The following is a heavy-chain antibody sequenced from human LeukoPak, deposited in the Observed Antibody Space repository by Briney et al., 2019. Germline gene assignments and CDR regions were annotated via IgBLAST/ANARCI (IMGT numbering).Heavy chain of an antibody. CDR3: ARDIDDYPFDY. CDR2: ISSSSSYI. D-gene: IGHD5-24*01. V-gene: IGHV3-21*01. Sequence: TGGSLRLSCAASGFTFSSCSMNWVRQAPGKGLEWVSFISSSSSYIYYADSVKGRFTISRDNAKNSLYLQMNSLRAEDTAVYYCARDIDDYPFDYWGQGTLVTVSS. CDR1: GFTFSSCS. J-gene: IGHJ4*02.